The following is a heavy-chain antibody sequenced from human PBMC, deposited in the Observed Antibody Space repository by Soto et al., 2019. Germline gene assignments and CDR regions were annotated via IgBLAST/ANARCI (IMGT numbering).Heavy chain of an antibody. CDR1: GFIVSGIF. CDR3: ARDIFGGSYDFWH. V-gene: IGHV3-66*01. J-gene: IGHJ4*02. CDR2: LSSDDKT. D-gene: IGHD3-3*01. Sequence: EVRLVESGGGLVQPGGSLRLSCAASGFIVSGIFMTWVRQVPRKGPEWVSTLSSDDKTYYADSVRGRFTISRDSSKNTLFLQMNTLRAEDTAVYHCARDIFGGSYDFWHGGQGALVTVSS.